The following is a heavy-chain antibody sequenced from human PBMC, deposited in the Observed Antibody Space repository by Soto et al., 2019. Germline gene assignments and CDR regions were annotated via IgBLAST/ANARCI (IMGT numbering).Heavy chain of an antibody. CDR2: ISYDGSNK. V-gene: IGHV3-30-3*01. J-gene: IGHJ4*02. CDR3: ARGAGATLLGYYFDY. D-gene: IGHD1-26*01. Sequence: QVQLVESGGGVVQPGRSLSLSCAASGFTFSSYAMHWVRQAPGKGLEWVAVISYDGSNKYYADSVKGRFTISRDNSKNTLYLQMNSLRAEDTAVDYCARGAGATLLGYYFDYWGQGTLVTVSS. CDR1: GFTFSSYA.